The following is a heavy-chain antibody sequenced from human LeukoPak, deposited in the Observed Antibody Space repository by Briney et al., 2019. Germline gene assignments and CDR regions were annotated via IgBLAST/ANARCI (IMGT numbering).Heavy chain of an antibody. CDR3: ARWMEYYYDSSGFHHGALDI. Sequence: SVKVSCKASGGTFSSYAISWVRQAPGQGLEWMGGIIPIFGTANYAQKFQGRVTITADESTSTAYMELSSLRSEDTAVYYCARWMEYYYDSSGFHHGALDIWGQGTMVTVSS. J-gene: IGHJ3*02. CDR1: GGTFSSYA. CDR2: IIPIFGTA. D-gene: IGHD3-22*01. V-gene: IGHV1-69*13.